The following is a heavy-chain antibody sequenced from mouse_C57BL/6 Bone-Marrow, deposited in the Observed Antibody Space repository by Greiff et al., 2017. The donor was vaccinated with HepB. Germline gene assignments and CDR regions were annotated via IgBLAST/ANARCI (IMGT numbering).Heavy chain of an antibody. CDR2: ISSGGDYI. CDR3: TRDEGSSNWYFDV. D-gene: IGHD1-1*01. J-gene: IGHJ1*03. V-gene: IGHV5-9-1*02. CDR1: GFTFSSYA. Sequence: EVKVVESGEGLVKPGGSLKLSCAASGFTFSSYAMSWVRQTPEKRLEWVAYISSGGDYIYYADTVKGRFTIARDNARNTLYLQMSSLKSEDTAMYNCTRDEGSSNWYFDVWGTGTTVTVSS.